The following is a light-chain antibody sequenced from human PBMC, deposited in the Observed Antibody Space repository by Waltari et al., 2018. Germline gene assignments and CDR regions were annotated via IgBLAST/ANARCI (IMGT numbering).Light chain of an antibody. CDR3: QQRSNWPSLS. Sequence: EIVLTQSPATLSLSPGERATLSCRASQSVSSFLAWFQQKPGQAPRLLIFDASNRATDNPARFSATGSWADVTLTISSLEPKDFSVYYCQQRSNWPSLSFGGGTKVEIK. V-gene: IGKV3-11*01. J-gene: IGKJ4*01. CDR1: QSVSSF. CDR2: DAS.